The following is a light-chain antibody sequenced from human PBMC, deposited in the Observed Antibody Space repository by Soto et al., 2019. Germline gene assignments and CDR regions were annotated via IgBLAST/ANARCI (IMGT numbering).Light chain of an antibody. J-gene: IGKJ2*03. CDR1: QSVSSNY. Sequence: ETVLTQSPATLSLSPGERATLSCRASQSVSSNYLAWYQQKPGQAPRLLIYDASTRATGIPDRFSGSGSGTDFTLTISRLEPEDFAVYYCQQYGSSPPYSFGQGTKLEIK. V-gene: IGKV3-20*01. CDR2: DAS. CDR3: QQYGSSPPYS.